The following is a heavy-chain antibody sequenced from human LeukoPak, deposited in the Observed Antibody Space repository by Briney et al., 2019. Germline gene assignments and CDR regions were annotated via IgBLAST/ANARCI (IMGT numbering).Heavy chain of an antibody. Sequence: EASVKVSCKVSGYTPTELSMHWVRQAPGKGLEWMGGFDPEDGETIYAQKFQGRVTMTEDTSTDTAYMELSSLRSEDTAVYYCARNSPSIAAAGTVGYYYYGMDVWGEGTTVTVSS. CDR3: ARNSPSIAAAGTVGYYYYGMDV. J-gene: IGHJ6*04. CDR2: FDPEDGET. CDR1: GYTPTELS. V-gene: IGHV1-24*01. D-gene: IGHD6-13*01.